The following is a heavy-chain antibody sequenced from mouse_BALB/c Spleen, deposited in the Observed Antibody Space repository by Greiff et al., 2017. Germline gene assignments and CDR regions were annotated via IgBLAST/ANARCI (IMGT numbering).Heavy chain of an antibody. CDR2: ISSGGST. J-gene: IGHJ4*01. Sequence: EVQVVESGGGLVKPGGSLKLSCAASGFTFSSYAMSWVRQTPEKRLEWVASISSGGSTYYPDSVKGRFTISRDNARNILYLQMSSLRSEDTAMYYCARGDYDGSSGYYAMDYWGEGTSVTVSS. V-gene: IGHV5-6-5*01. CDR3: ARGDYDGSSGYYAMDY. CDR1: GFTFSSYA. D-gene: IGHD1-1*01.